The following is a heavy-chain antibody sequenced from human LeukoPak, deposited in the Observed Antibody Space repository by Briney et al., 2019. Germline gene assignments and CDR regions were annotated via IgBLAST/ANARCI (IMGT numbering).Heavy chain of an antibody. J-gene: IGHJ4*02. Sequence: PGGSLRLSCAASGFTFADHAMSWVRQVPGKGLEWVCYTNWNGGSTGHADSVKGRFTISRDNAKNSLYLEMTGLRAEDTAFYYCARDGGSGTYFYDWGQGTLVTVSS. CDR3: ARDGGSGTYFYD. CDR1: GFTFADHA. V-gene: IGHV3-20*04. CDR2: TNWNGGST. D-gene: IGHD3-16*01.